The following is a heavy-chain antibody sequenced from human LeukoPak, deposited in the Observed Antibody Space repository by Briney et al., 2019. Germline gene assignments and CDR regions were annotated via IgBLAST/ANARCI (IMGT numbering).Heavy chain of an antibody. D-gene: IGHD3-3*01. CDR1: GFTFSSYA. Sequence: GGSLRLSCAASGFTFSSYAMSWVRQAPGKGLEWVSAISGSGGSTYYADSVKGRFTISRDNSKNSLYLQMNSLRAEDTAVYYCARRDYYETGQYYSYGMDVWGQGTTVTVSS. V-gene: IGHV3-23*01. CDR2: ISGSGGST. CDR3: ARRDYYETGQYYSYGMDV. J-gene: IGHJ6*02.